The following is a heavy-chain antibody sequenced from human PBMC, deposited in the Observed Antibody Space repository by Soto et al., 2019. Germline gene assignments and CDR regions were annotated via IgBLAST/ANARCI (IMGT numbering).Heavy chain of an antibody. CDR2: IIPIFGTA. D-gene: IGHD3-16*02. Sequence: SVKVSCKASGGTFSSYAISWVRQAPGQGLEWLGGIIPIFGTANYAQKFQGRVTITADESTSTAYMELSSLRSEDTAVYYCASSSRAYDYVWGSYLDAFDIWGQATIVTVSS. J-gene: IGHJ3*02. CDR1: GGTFSSYA. V-gene: IGHV1-69*13. CDR3: ASSSRAYDYVWGSYLDAFDI.